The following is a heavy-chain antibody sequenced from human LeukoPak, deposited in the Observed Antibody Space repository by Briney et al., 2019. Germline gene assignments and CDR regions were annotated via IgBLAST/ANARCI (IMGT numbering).Heavy chain of an antibody. CDR1: GFTFDDYA. J-gene: IGHJ4*02. CDR2: ISWNSGSI. D-gene: IGHD6-13*01. CDR3: AKCVGAAAGLFDY. Sequence: GRSLRLSCAASGFTFDDYAMHWVRQAPGKGLEWVSGISWNSGSIDYADSVKGRFTISRDNAKNSLYLQMNSLRAEDTALYYCAKCVGAAAGLFDYWGQGTLVTVSS. V-gene: IGHV3-9*01.